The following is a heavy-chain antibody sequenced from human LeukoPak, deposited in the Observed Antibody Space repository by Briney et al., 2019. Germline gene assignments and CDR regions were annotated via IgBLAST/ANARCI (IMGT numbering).Heavy chain of an antibody. J-gene: IGHJ4*02. CDR1: GGSISSGGYS. D-gene: IGHD1-1*01. CDR3: ARRWGRSKVDWNPANFDY. V-gene: IGHV4-30-4*07. CDR2: IYYSGST. Sequence: PSETLSLTCAVSGGSISSGGYSWSWIRQPPGKGLEWIGYIYYSGSTYYNPSLKSRVTISVDTSKNQFSLKLSSVTAADTAVYYCARRWGRSKVDWNPANFDYWGQGTLVTVSS.